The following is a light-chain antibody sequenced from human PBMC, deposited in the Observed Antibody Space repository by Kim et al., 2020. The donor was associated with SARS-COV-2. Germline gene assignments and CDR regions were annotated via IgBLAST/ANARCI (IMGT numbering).Light chain of an antibody. V-gene: IGLV3-19*01. CDR1: SLRSYY. CDR2: GKN. J-gene: IGLJ2*01. CDR3: NSRDSSGNHLV. Sequence: SSELTQDPAVSVALGQTVRITCHGDSLRSYYASWYQQKPGQAPVLVIYGKNNRPSGIPDRFSGSSSGNTASLTITGAQAEDEADYYCNSRDSSGNHLVFGGGTKLTV.